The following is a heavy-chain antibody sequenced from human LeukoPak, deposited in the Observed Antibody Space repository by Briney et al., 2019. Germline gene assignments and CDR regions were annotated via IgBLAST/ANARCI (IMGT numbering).Heavy chain of an antibody. CDR3: ARVKWRESAFDY. CDR1: GGTFSSYA. J-gene: IGHJ4*02. Sequence: GASVKVSCKASGGTFSSYAISWVRQAPGQGLEWMGGIIPIFGTANYAQKFQGRVTITADESTSTAYMELSSLRSEDTAVYYCARVKWRESAFDYWGQGTLVTVSS. D-gene: IGHD2-15*01. CDR2: IIPIFGTA. V-gene: IGHV1-69*13.